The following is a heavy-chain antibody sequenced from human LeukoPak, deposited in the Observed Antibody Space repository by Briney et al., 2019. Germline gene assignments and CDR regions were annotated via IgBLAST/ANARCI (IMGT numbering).Heavy chain of an antibody. CDR2: ISGSGAST. CDR3: AKYGHGSGGDAFDI. D-gene: IGHD3-10*01. V-gene: IGHV3-23*01. Sequence: GGSLRLSCAASGFTFSNYAMTWVRQAPGKGLEGVSAISGSGASTYYADSVKGRFTISRDNSKNTLYLQMNSLRAEDTAVYYCAKYGHGSGGDAFDIWGQGTMVTVSS. CDR1: GFTFSNYA. J-gene: IGHJ3*02.